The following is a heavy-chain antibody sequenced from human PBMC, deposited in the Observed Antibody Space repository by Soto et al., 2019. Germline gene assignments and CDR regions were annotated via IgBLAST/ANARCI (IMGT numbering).Heavy chain of an antibody. CDR3: TRRYCTNGICFSANGMDV. Sequence: GGSLRLSFTASGFTFRDYAVSWVRQAPGKGLEWVGFIRSEAYGGAAEYAASVKDRFTISRDDSKSIAYLQMNSLKTEDTAVYYCTRRYCTNGICFSANGMDVWGQGTTVTVSS. CDR2: IRSEAYGGAA. J-gene: IGHJ6*02. CDR1: GFTFRDYA. D-gene: IGHD2-8*01. V-gene: IGHV3-49*04.